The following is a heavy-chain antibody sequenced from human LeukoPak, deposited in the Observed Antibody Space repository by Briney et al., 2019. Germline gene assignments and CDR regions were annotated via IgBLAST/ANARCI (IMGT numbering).Heavy chain of an antibody. J-gene: IGHJ3*01. V-gene: IGHV3-30*18. CDR1: GFSFNKYG. CDR2: ISFDGSNK. CDR3: AKDDEVLWFGEISDVFDF. D-gene: IGHD3-10*01. Sequence: PGRSLRLSCAASGFSFNKYGMHWVRQAPGKGPEWVAVISFDGSNKKYRHSVQGRFTISRDNSKNILYLHMNTLRAEDTAVYYCAKDDEVLWFGEISDVFDFWGQGTLVTVSS.